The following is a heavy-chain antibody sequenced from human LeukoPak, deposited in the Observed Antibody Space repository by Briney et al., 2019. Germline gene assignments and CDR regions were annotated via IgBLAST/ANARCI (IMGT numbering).Heavy chain of an antibody. V-gene: IGHV3-30*18. CDR3: AKDSRYSSSWTRITLYYYYGMDV. Sequence: GGSLRLSCAASGFTFSSYGMHWVRQAPGKGLEWVAVISYDGSNKYYADSVKGRFTISRDNSKNTLYLQMNSLRAEDTAVYYCAKDSRYSSSWTRITLYYYYGMDVWGQGTTVTVSS. D-gene: IGHD6-13*01. J-gene: IGHJ6*02. CDR1: GFTFSSYG. CDR2: ISYDGSNK.